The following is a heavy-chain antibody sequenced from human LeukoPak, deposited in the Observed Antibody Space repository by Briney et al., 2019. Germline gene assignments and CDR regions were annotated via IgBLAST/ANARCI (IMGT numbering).Heavy chain of an antibody. CDR2: IIPIFGTA. D-gene: IGHD3-22*01. Sequence: SVKVSCKASGGTFSSYAISWVRQAPGQGLEWMGGIIPIFGTANYAQKFQGRVTITADESTSTAYMELSSLRSEDTAVYYCARGRITMIVVVITTDAFDIWGQGTMVTVSS. CDR1: GGTFSSYA. CDR3: ARGRITMIVVVITTDAFDI. V-gene: IGHV1-69*13. J-gene: IGHJ3*02.